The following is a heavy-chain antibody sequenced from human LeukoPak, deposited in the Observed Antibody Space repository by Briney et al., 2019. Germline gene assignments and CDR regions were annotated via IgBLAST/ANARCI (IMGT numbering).Heavy chain of an antibody. J-gene: IGHJ5*02. CDR3: ARGLHVNWFDP. V-gene: IGHV4-34*01. CDR1: GGSFSGYY. CDR2: INHSGST. D-gene: IGHD4-11*01. Sequence: SETLSLTCAVYGGSFSGYYWSWIRQPPGKGLEWIGEINHSGSTNYNPSLKSRVTISVDTSKNQFSLKLSSVTAADTAVYYCARGLHVNWFDPWGQGTLVTVSS.